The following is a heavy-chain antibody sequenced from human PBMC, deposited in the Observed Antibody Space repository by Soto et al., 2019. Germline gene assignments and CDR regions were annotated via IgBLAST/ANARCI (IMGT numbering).Heavy chain of an antibody. J-gene: IGHJ6*02. CDR1: GGTFSNFA. V-gene: IGHV1-69*12. CDR2: IIPTFTSP. D-gene: IGHD2-8*01. Sequence: QVQLVQSGAEVKKPGSSVKVSCKASGGTFSNFAISWVRQDPGQVLEWMGAIIPTFTSPYYAQRFQGRISIPADASTTTAFMEVSSLRSDDTAVYFCARDRVMRGNSYYYGMDVWGQGTTVTVSS. CDR3: ARDRVMRGNSYYYGMDV.